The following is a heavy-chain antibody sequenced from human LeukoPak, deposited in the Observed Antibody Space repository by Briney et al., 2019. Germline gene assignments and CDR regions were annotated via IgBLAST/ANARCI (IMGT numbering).Heavy chain of an antibody. D-gene: IGHD3-10*01. CDR2: IYYSGST. J-gene: IGHJ4*02. CDR3: ASTGMVRGARVRLYYFDY. CDR1: GGSISSSSYY. V-gene: IGHV4-39*07. Sequence: SETLSLTCNVSGGSISSSSYYWGWIRQPPGKGLEWIGSIYYSGSTYYNSSLKSRVTISVDTSKNQFSLKLSSVTAADTAVYYCASTGMVRGARVRLYYFDYWGQGTLVTVSS.